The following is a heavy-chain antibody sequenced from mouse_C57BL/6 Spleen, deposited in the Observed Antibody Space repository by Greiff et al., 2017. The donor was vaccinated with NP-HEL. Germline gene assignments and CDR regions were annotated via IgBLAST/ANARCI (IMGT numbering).Heavy chain of an antibody. CDR1: GFTFSDYG. D-gene: IGHD1-1*01. Sequence: EVQRVESGGGLVQPGGSLKLSCAASGFTFSDYGMAWVRQAPRKGPEWVAFISNLAYSIYYADTVTGRFTISRENAKNTLYLEMSSLRSEDTAMYYCARRYYGSSYHYAMDYWGQGTSVTVSS. CDR2: ISNLAYSI. CDR3: ARRYYGSSYHYAMDY. V-gene: IGHV5-15*04. J-gene: IGHJ4*01.